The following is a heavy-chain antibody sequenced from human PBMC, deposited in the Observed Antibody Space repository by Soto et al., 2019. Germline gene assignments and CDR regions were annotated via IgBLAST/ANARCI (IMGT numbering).Heavy chain of an antibody. CDR3: ARGGDVDTAMVTVYAY. J-gene: IGHJ4*02. Sequence: PSETLSLTCAGYGGSSSRYYWSWIRQPPGKGLEWIGEINHSGSANYNPSLKSRVTISVDTSKNQFSLKLSSVTAADTAVYYCARGGDVDTAMVTVYAYWGQGTLVPVSS. D-gene: IGHD5-18*01. V-gene: IGHV4-34*01. CDR2: INHSGSA. CDR1: GGSSSRYY.